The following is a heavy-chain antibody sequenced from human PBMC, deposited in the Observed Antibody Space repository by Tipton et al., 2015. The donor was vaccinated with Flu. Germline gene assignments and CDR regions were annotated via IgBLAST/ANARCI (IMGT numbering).Heavy chain of an antibody. CDR1: GGTFSSYA. Sequence: QLVQSGAEVKKPGSSVKVSCKASGGTFSSYAISWVRQAPGQGLEWMGGIIPIFGTANYAQKFQGRVTITADKSTSTAYMELSSLRSEDTAVYYCARVLPQSGNYYDSSGSYDYWGQGTLVTVSS. CDR3: ARVLPQSGNYYDSSGSYDY. J-gene: IGHJ4*02. V-gene: IGHV1-69*06. CDR2: IIPIFGTA. D-gene: IGHD3-22*01.